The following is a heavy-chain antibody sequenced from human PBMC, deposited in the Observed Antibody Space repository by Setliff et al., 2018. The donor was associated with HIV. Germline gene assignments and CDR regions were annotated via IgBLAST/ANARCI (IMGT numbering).Heavy chain of an antibody. CDR2: INTETGNP. V-gene: IGHV7-4-1*02. CDR3: ARVGSYWSTFDY. J-gene: IGHJ4*02. D-gene: IGHD1-26*01. Sequence: ASVKVSCKASGYTLTTFGISWVRQVPGQGLEWMGWINTETGNPMYAQGFKGRFVFSLDTSVSTAYLRISTLKTEDTAIYYCARVGSYWSTFDYWGQGALVTVSS. CDR1: GYTLTTFG.